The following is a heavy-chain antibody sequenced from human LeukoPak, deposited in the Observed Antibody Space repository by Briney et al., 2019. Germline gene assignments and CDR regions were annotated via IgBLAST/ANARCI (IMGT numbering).Heavy chain of an antibody. D-gene: IGHD5-12*01. CDR3: ARETNIVATIRWLDP. Sequence: SETLSLTCTVSGGSISSYYWSWIRQPAGRGLEGIGRIYTSGSTNYNPSLKSRVTMSVDTSKNQFPLKLSSVTAADTAVYYCARETNIVATIRWLDPWGQGTLVTVSS. V-gene: IGHV4-4*07. CDR2: IYTSGST. J-gene: IGHJ5*02. CDR1: GGSISSYY.